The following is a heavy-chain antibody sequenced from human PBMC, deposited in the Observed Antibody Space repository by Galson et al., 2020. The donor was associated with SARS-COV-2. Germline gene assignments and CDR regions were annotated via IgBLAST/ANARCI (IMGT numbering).Heavy chain of an antibody. J-gene: IGHJ5*02. CDR1: GGSISSSSYY. V-gene: IGHV4-39*01. CDR3: ARRYYDYVWGSPGWFDP. D-gene: IGHD3-16*01. CDR2: TYYIGST. Sequence: ETSETLSLTCTVSGGSISSSSYYWGWIRQPPGKGLDWIGSTYYIGSTYYNPSLKSRFTRSVDTSKNQFSLKLSSVTAADTAVYYCARRYYDYVWGSPGWFDPWGQGTLVTVSS.